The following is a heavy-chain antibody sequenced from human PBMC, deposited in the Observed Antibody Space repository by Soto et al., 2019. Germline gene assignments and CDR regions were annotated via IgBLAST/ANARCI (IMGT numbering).Heavy chain of an antibody. CDR3: ARHPTVRGVVPYYMDV. CDR2: IYYSGST. CDR1: GGSISSYY. J-gene: IGHJ6*03. V-gene: IGHV4-59*08. Sequence: SETLSLTCTVSGGSISSYYWSWIRQPPGKGLEWIGYIYYSGSTNYNPSLKSRVTISVDTSKNQFSLKLSSVTAADTAVYYCARHPTVRGVVPYYMDVWGKGTTVTVSS. D-gene: IGHD3-10*01.